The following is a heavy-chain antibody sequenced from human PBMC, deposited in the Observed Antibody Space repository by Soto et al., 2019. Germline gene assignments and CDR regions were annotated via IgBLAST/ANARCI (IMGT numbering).Heavy chain of an antibody. V-gene: IGHV3-21*01. Sequence: GGSLRLSCAASGFTFSSYSMNWVRQAPGKGLEWVSSISSSSSYIYYADSVKGRFTISRDNAKNSLYLQMNSLRAEDTAVYYCARGMGGYDLHYFDYWGQGTLVTVSS. J-gene: IGHJ4*02. D-gene: IGHD5-12*01. CDR3: ARGMGGYDLHYFDY. CDR1: GFTFSSYS. CDR2: ISSSSSYI.